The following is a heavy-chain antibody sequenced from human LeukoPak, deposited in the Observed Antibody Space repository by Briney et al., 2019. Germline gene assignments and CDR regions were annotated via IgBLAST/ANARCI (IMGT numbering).Heavy chain of an antibody. CDR2: IHYSVTT. CDR3: ARWGTY. CDR1: GGSVSSGTYF. D-gene: IGHD7-27*01. Sequence: PSETLSLTCSVSGGSVSSGTYFWTWVRQPPGKGLEWIGHIHYSVTTNYNPSLKSRVTMSLDTSKNQFSLKLTSVTAADTAIYFCARWGTYWGQGILVTVSS. V-gene: IGHV4-61*01. J-gene: IGHJ4*02.